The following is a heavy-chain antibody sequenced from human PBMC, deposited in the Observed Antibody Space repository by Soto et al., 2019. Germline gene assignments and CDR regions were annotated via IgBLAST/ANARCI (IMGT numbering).Heavy chain of an antibody. D-gene: IGHD6-19*01. CDR2: IYYSGST. V-gene: IGHV4-59*01. CDR1: GGSISTYY. J-gene: IGHJ6*02. Sequence: SETLSLTCTVSGGSISTYYWSWIRQPPGKGLEWIGYIYYSGSTSYNPSPKSRVTISVDTSKNQFSLKLRSVTAAGTAVYYCASDRSSGWDQGYGMDVWGQGTTVTVSS. CDR3: ASDRSSGWDQGYGMDV.